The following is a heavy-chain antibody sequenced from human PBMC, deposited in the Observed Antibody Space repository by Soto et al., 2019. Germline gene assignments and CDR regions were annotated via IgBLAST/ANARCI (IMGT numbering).Heavy chain of an antibody. J-gene: IGHJ4*02. CDR3: ARGGIAVAGDFDY. CDR1: GFTFSSYW. CDR2: IKQDGSEK. V-gene: IGHV3-7*01. D-gene: IGHD6-19*01. Sequence: EVQLVESGGGLVQPGGSLRLSCAASGFTFSSYWMSWVRQAPGKGLEWVANIKQDGSEKYYVDSVKGRFTISRDNAKNSLYLQMNSLRAEDTAVYYCARGGIAVAGDFDYWGQGTLVTVSS.